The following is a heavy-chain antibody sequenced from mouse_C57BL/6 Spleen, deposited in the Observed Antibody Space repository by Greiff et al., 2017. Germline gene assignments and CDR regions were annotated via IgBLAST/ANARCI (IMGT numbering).Heavy chain of an antibody. CDR3: ARWAYDYLYYFDY. V-gene: IGHV1-59*01. Sequence: QVQLQQPGAELVRPGTSVKLSCKASGYTFTSYWMHWVQQRPGQGLEWIGVIDPSDSYTNYNQKFKGKATLTVDTSSSTAYMQLSSLTSEDSAVYYCARWAYDYLYYFDYWGQGTTLTVSS. D-gene: IGHD2-4*01. CDR2: IDPSDSYT. J-gene: IGHJ2*01. CDR1: GYTFTSYW.